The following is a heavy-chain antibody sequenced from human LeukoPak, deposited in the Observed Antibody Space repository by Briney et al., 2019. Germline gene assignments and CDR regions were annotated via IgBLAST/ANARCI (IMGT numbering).Heavy chain of an antibody. D-gene: IGHD2-2*02. J-gene: IGHJ6*02. CDR1: GFTFSSYG. Sequence: GGSLRLSCAASGFTFSSYGMHWVRQAPGKGLEWVAVISYDGSNKYYADSVKGRFTISRDNSKNTLYLQMNSLRAEDTAVYYCVKSLDPYTLYYYYGMDVWGQGTTVTVSS. CDR3: VKSLDPYTLYYYYGMDV. V-gene: IGHV3-30*18. CDR2: ISYDGSNK.